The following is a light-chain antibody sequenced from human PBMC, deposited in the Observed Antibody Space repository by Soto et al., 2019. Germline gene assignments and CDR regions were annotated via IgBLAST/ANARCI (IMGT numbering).Light chain of an antibody. CDR1: QTISSSY. CDR3: QQYGYSPLT. CDR2: GAS. V-gene: IGKV3-20*01. J-gene: IGKJ4*01. Sequence: SVLTHAPCTMSLSPLERATLSFRSSQTISSSYLAWYQQKPGQAPRLLIYGASTRATGIPARFSGSGSGTEFTLTISSLQSEDFAVYYCQQYGYSPLTFGGGTKVDIK.